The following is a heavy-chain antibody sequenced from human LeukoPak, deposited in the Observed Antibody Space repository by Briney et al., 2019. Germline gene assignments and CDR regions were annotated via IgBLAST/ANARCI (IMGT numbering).Heavy chain of an antibody. D-gene: IGHD6-13*01. CDR2: ISYDGSNK. J-gene: IGHJ4*02. CDR3: ARDPSVYVAAAGNDY. V-gene: IGHV3-30*03. Sequence: PGRSLRLSCAASGFTFSSYGMHWVRQAPGKGLEWVAVISYDGSNKYYADSVKGRFTISRDNSKNSLYLQMNSLRAEDTAVYYCARDPSVYVAAAGNDYWGQGTLVTVSS. CDR1: GFTFSSYG.